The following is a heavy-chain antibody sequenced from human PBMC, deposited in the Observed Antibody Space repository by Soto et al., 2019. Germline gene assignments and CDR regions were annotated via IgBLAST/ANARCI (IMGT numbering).Heavy chain of an antibody. Sequence: GGSLRLSCAASGFTFSKYAMHWVRQAPGKGLKWVAVIFHDGSNKYYADSVKGRFTISRDNSKNTLYLQMNSLRTEDTAVYYCARALDFWSAYFDYWGQGSLVTVSS. CDR1: GFTFSKYA. CDR3: ARALDFWSAYFDY. J-gene: IGHJ4*02. D-gene: IGHD3-3*01. V-gene: IGHV3-30*19. CDR2: IFHDGSNK.